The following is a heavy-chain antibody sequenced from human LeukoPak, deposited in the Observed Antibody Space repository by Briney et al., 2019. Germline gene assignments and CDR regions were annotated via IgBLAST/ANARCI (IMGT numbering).Heavy chain of an antibody. V-gene: IGHV1-18*01. CDR1: GNTFTSYG. D-gene: IGHD2-21*01. Sequence: APVKGSCKASGNTFTSYGFSWVRQAPGQGLEWMGWISAYNGDRKYEQRLQGRVTLTTDTSTSTAYMELRSLISDDTAVYYCARESRLGGDFDYWAQGNLVTVSS. CDR3: ARESRLGGDFDY. CDR2: ISAYNGDR. J-gene: IGHJ4*02.